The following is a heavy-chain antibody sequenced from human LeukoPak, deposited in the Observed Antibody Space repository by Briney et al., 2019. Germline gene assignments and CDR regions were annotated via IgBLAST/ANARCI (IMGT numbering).Heavy chain of an antibody. J-gene: IGHJ6*04. CDR2: ISGSTSYI. Sequence: GGSLRLSCAASGFTFSSYAMSWVRQAPGKGLEWVSSISGSTSYIYYADSVKGRFTISRDNAKNSLYLQMNSLRAEDTAVYYCARGGSRAIFGVVTADVWGKGTTVTVSS. CDR1: GFTFSSYA. V-gene: IGHV3-21*01. CDR3: ARGGSRAIFGVVTADV. D-gene: IGHD3-3*01.